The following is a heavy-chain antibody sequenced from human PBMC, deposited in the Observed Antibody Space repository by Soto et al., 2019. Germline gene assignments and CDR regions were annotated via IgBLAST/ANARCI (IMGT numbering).Heavy chain of an antibody. D-gene: IGHD6-19*01. J-gene: IGHJ4*02. CDR1: GFTFSNAW. CDR2: IKSKNDGGTT. CDR3: TTDRPEYSSGWYFDRSFDY. V-gene: IGHV3-15*07. Sequence: PGGYLRLSCAASGFTFSNAWMNWVRQAPGKGLEWVGRIKSKNDGGTTDYKAPVKGRETISRDDSKNTLYLQMNSLKSEDSAVYYCTTDRPEYSSGWYFDRSFDYWGQGT.